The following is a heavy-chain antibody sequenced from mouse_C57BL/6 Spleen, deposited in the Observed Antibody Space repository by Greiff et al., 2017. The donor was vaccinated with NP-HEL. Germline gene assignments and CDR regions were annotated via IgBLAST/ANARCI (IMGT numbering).Heavy chain of an antibody. CDR1: GYAFTNYL. Sequence: QVQLQQSGAELVRPGTSVKVSCKASGYAFTNYLIEWVKQRPGQGLEWIGVINPGSGGTNYNEKFKGKATLTADKSSSTAYMQLSSLTSEDSAVYFCARSLLLRSPCDYWGQGTTLTVSS. CDR2: INPGSGGT. J-gene: IGHJ2*01. D-gene: IGHD1-1*01. CDR3: ARSLLLRSPCDY. V-gene: IGHV1-54*01.